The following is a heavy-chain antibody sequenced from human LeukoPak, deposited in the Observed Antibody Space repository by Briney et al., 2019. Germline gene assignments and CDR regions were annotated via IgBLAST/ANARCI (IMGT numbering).Heavy chain of an antibody. D-gene: IGHD3-16*01. Sequence: GGSLRLSCAASGFTVSRNYMSWVRQAPGKGLEWVAVISYDGSKKYYADSVKGRFTISRDNSKNTLYLQMNSLRAEDTAVYYCANGLPLDYWGQGTLVTVSS. V-gene: IGHV3-30-3*01. CDR3: ANGLPLDY. CDR2: ISYDGSKK. CDR1: GFTVSRNY. J-gene: IGHJ4*02.